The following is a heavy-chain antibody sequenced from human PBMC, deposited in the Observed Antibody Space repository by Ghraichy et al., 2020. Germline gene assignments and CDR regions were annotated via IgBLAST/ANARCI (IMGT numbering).Heavy chain of an antibody. J-gene: IGHJ3*02. CDR1: GFTITSSA. V-gene: IGHV3-23*01. D-gene: IGHD6-19*01. CDR3: ARRGVSGWGAFDI. Sequence: GGSLRLSCAASGFTITSSAMSWVRQAPGMGLQWVSTLSHTDQTAYYADSVKGRFTLSRDTSKNTLYLQLDSLRAEDTAMYYCARRGVSGWGAFDIWGQGTMVTVSS. CDR2: LSHTDQTA.